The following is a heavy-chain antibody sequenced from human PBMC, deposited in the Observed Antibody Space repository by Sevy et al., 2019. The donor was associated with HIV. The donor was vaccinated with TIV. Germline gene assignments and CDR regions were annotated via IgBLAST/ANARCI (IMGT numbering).Heavy chain of an antibody. CDR3: AAPPTIHNFWTGYYLH. D-gene: IGHD3-3*01. J-gene: IGHJ4*02. CDR2: IYPGGRA. V-gene: IGHV3-53*01. CDR1: GFRVSHNY. Sequence: GGSLRLSCEVSGFRVSHNYVSWVRQHPAKGLEWVSVIYPGGRAFYGDSAQGRFTISTDDSKNTVSLHMNSLTVDDTALYYFAAPPTIHNFWTGYYLHWGRGTLVTVSS.